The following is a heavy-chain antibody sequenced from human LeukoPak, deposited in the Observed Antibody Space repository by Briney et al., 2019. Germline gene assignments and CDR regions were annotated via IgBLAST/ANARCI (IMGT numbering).Heavy chain of an antibody. V-gene: IGHV4-38-2*02. CDR2: IYHSGST. Sequence: TSETLSLTCTVSGYSISSGYYWGWIRQPPGKGLEWIGSIYHSGSTYYNPSLKSRVTISVDTSKDQFSLKLSSVTAADTAMYYCAREVPAAINWFDPWGQGTLVTVSS. CDR3: AREVPAAINWFDP. J-gene: IGHJ5*02. CDR1: GYSISSGYY. D-gene: IGHD2-2*01.